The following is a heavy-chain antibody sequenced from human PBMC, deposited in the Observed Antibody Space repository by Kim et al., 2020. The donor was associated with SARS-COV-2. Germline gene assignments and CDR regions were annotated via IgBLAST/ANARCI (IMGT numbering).Heavy chain of an antibody. CDR3: ARGQSSSVRFDP. CDR1: GGSISSGGYY. CDR2: IYYSGST. J-gene: IGHJ5*02. D-gene: IGHD6-6*01. V-gene: IGHV4-31*03. Sequence: SETLSLTCTVSGGSISSGGYYWSWIRQHPGKGLEWIGYIYYSGSTYYNPSLKSRVTISVDTSKNQFSLKLSSVTAADTAVYYCARGQSSSVRFDPWGQGTLVTVSS.